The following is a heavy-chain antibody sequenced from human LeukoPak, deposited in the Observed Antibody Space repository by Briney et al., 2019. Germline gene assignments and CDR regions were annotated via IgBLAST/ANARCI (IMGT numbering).Heavy chain of an antibody. CDR3: ARSQRDAFDI. J-gene: IGHJ3*02. V-gene: IGHV4-38-2*01. CDR1: GYSISSGYY. CDR2: IYQSGST. Sequence: PSETLSLTCAVSGYSISSGYYWGWIRQPPGKGLEWIGSIYQSGSTYYNPSLKSRVTISVDTSKNQFSLKLSSVTAADTAVYYCARSQRDAFDIWGQGTMVTVSS.